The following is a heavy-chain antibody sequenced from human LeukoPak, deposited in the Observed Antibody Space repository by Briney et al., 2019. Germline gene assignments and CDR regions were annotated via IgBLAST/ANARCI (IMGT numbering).Heavy chain of an antibody. D-gene: IGHD1-26*01. CDR1: GGTFSSYY. CDR2: IYTNGSS. J-gene: IGHJ3*02. V-gene: IGHV4-4*07. Sequence: AESLSLSCTASGGTFSSYYWSWVRQPAGKGLEWVGRIYTNGSSNSNASFKTRVTVSVDTSKNQFSLKLSSVTAADTAVYYCARDRWSGSYYNAFDIWGQGTMATVSS. CDR3: ARDRWSGSYYNAFDI.